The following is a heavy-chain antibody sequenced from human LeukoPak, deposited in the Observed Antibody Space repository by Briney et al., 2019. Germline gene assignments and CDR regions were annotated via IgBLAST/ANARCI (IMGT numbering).Heavy chain of an antibody. J-gene: IGHJ4*02. Sequence: GGSLRLSCAASGFSFSSYAMNWVRQAPGKGLELVSTISGSGVSTFYADSVKGRFTISRDNSKGTLYLQLNSLRAEDTAVYYCAKCPTDYDSLTGYYPFDYWGQGTLVTVSS. CDR2: ISGSGVST. CDR3: AKCPTDYDSLTGYYPFDY. D-gene: IGHD3-9*01. V-gene: IGHV3-23*01. CDR1: GFSFSSYA.